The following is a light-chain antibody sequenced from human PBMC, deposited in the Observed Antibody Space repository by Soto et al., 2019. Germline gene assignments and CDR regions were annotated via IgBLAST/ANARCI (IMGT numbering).Light chain of an antibody. J-gene: IGKJ2*01. CDR2: GAS. Sequence: EIVMTQSPRTLSASPGERATLSCRASQSITTKLAWYQQKPGQARRLHIYGASTRATGIPVRCSGSGSGTEVALTISSLQSGDFLVYHCQKYFNWRYTFPQGSRLEIK. CDR1: QSITTK. V-gene: IGKV3D-15*01. CDR3: QKYFNWRYT.